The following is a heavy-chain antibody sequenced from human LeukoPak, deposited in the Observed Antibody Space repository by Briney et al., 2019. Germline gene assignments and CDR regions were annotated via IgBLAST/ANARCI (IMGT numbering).Heavy chain of an antibody. CDR2: INHSGST. Sequence: SETLSLTCAVYGGSFSGYYWSWIRQPPGKGLEWIGVINHSGSTNYNPSLKSRVTISVDTSKNQFSLKLSSVTAADTAVYYCARIGKIRHFDWLLYGRDRYFDLWGRGTLVTVSS. CDR3: ARIGKIRHFDWLLYGRDRYFDL. D-gene: IGHD3-9*01. V-gene: IGHV4-34*01. J-gene: IGHJ2*01. CDR1: GGSFSGYY.